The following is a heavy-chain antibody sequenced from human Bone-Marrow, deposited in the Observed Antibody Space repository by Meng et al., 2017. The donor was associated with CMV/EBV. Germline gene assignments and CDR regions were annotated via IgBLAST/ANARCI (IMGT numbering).Heavy chain of an antibody. Sequence: GESLKISCAASGFTFSSDAMSWVREAPGKGLEWVSSISSSSSYIYYADSVKGRFTISRDNAKNSLYLQMNSLRAEDTAVYYCARDQGGSSTSCYIYPARCGDGMDVWGQGTTVTVSS. CDR1: GFTFSSDA. CDR3: ARDQGGSSTSCYIYPARCGDGMDV. D-gene: IGHD2-2*02. J-gene: IGHJ6*02. CDR2: ISSSSSYI. V-gene: IGHV3-21*01.